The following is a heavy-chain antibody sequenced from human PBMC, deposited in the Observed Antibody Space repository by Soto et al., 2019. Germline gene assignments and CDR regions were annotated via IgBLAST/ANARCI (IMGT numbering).Heavy chain of an antibody. D-gene: IGHD2-15*01. CDR1: GGSISSGDYY. Sequence: SETLTLTCTVSGGSISSGDYYWSWIRQPPGKGLEWIGYIYYSGSTYYNPSLKSRVTISVDTSKNQFSLRLSSVTAADTAVYYCASEGSIVNWFDPWGQGTLVTVSS. J-gene: IGHJ5*02. CDR3: ASEGSIVNWFDP. CDR2: IYYSGST. V-gene: IGHV4-30-4*01.